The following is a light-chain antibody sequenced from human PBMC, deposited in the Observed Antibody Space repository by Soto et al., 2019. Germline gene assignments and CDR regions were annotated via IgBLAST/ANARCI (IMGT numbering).Light chain of an antibody. J-gene: IGKJ1*01. CDR2: GPS. Sequence: EIVLTQSPGTLSLSPGERATLSCRASQSVASTYLAWYQQKPGQAPRLLIYGPSSRATGIPDRFSGSGSGTDFTLTISRLEPEEFAVYYCQQFGSSSWTFGQGTKVEIK. V-gene: IGKV3-20*01. CDR1: QSVASTY. CDR3: QQFGSSSWT.